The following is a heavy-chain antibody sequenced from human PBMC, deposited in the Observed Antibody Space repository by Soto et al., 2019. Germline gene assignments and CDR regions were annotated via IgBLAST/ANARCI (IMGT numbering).Heavy chain of an antibody. V-gene: IGHV1-2*02. Sequence: GASLKVSCKASGYTFTGYYMHMVRQAPGQGLEGMGWINPNSGGTNYAQKFQGRDTMTRDTSISTAYMELSRLRSVDTAVYYCARVPLPDYGDYNYYYYGMDVWGQGTTVTVSS. CDR1: GYTFTGYY. J-gene: IGHJ6*02. CDR3: ARVPLPDYGDYNYYYYGMDV. CDR2: INPNSGGT. D-gene: IGHD4-17*01.